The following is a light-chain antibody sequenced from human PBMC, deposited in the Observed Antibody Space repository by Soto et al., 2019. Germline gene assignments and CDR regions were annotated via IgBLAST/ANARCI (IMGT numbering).Light chain of an antibody. Sequence: EIVLTQSPATLSLSPGERATLSCRASQSVSSYLAWYQQKPGQAPRLLIYDASNSATGIPARFSGSGSGTDFTLTIRSLEPEDFAVYYCQQRSNWPLGTFGPGTKVDIK. CDR1: QSVSSY. CDR3: QQRSNWPLGT. V-gene: IGKV3-11*01. CDR2: DAS. J-gene: IGKJ3*01.